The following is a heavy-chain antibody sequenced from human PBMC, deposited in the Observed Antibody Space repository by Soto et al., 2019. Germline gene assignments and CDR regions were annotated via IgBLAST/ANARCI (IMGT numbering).Heavy chain of an antibody. CDR2: ISGSGGRT. D-gene: IGHD3-3*01. Sequence: PGGSLRLSCAASGFTFSSYAMNWVRQAPGKGLEWVSGISGSGGRTYYADSVKGRFTISRDNSKNTLYLQMNTLRAEDTAVYYCGKDVGDVLRFLEWLLAYGMDVWGQGTTVTVSS. CDR3: GKDVGDVLRFLEWLLAYGMDV. V-gene: IGHV3-23*01. J-gene: IGHJ6*02. CDR1: GFTFSSYA.